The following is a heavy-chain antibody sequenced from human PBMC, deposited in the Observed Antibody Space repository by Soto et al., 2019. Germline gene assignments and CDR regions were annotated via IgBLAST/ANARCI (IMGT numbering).Heavy chain of an antibody. D-gene: IGHD6-13*01. CDR3: AAIGSSWLTYYYYYGMDV. Sequence: PSETLSLTCTVSGGSISSSSYYWGWIRQPPGKGLEWIGSIYYSGSTYYNPSLKSRVTISVDTSKNQFSLKLSSVTAADTAVYYCAAIGSSWLTYYYYYGMDVWGQGTTVTVSS. V-gene: IGHV4-39*01. J-gene: IGHJ6*02. CDR2: IYYSGST. CDR1: GGSISSSSYY.